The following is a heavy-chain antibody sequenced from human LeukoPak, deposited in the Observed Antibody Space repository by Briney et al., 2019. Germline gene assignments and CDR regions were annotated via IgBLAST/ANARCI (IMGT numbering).Heavy chain of an antibody. CDR1: GGSIRRHY. V-gene: IGHV4-59*11. D-gene: IGHD3-22*01. J-gene: IGHJ3*02. CDR2: IYYSGST. Sequence: SKTLSLTCTVSGGSIRRHYWSWIRQPPGKGLEWIGYIYYSGSTNYNPSLKSRVTISVDTSKNQFSLKLSSVTAADTAVYYCARESDSSRYDAFDIWGQGTMVTVSS. CDR3: ARESDSSRYDAFDI.